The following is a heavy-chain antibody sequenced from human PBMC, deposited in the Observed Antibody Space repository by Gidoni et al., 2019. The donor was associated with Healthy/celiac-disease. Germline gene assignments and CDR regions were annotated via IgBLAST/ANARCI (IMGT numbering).Heavy chain of an antibody. V-gene: IGHV4-39*07. CDR3: ARGPRRELDGNDCFYF. J-gene: IGHJ3*01. D-gene: IGHD2-21*01. Sequence: QLQLQESGPGLVKPSETLSLTCTVSGGSISSSSYYWGWIRQPPGKGLEWIGSIYYSGSPYYNPSLKSPVTLTVEPSKNQFSLELSSVTAADTAGYYCARGPRRELDGNDCFYFWGQGTMVTVSS. CDR2: IYYSGSP. CDR1: GGSISSSSYY.